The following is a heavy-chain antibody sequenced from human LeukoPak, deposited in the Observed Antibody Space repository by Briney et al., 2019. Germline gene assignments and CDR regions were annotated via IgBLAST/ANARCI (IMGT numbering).Heavy chain of an antibody. CDR1: GFTFSSYE. D-gene: IGHD3-9*01. CDR2: ISSSGSTI. V-gene: IGHV3-48*03. J-gene: IGHJ4*02. Sequence: PGGSLRLSCAASGFTFSSYEMNWVRQAPGKGLEWVSYISSSGSTIYYADSVKGRFTISRDNAKNSLYLQMSSLRAEDTAVYYCARALYYDILTGYQTHTYYFDYWGQGTLVTVSS. CDR3: ARALYYDILTGYQTHTYYFDY.